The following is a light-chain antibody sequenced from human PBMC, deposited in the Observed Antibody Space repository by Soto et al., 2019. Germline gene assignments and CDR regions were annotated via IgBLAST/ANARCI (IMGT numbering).Light chain of an antibody. CDR2: EVS. CDR1: SSDVGGYIY. J-gene: IGLJ3*02. Sequence: QSVLTQPASVSGSPGQSITISCTGISSDVGGYIYVSWYQQRPGKAPKLMIYEVSNRPSGVSTRFSGSKSANTASLTISGLQAEDEADYYCSSYTSSSASGWVFGGGTKLTVL. V-gene: IGLV2-14*01. CDR3: SSYTSSSASGWV.